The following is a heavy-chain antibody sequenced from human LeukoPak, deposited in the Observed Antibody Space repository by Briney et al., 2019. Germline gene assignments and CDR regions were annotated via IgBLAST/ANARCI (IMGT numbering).Heavy chain of an antibody. J-gene: IGHJ4*02. CDR3: ARRAGDYSHPYDY. Sequence: GGSLRLSCAASGFIFSDYYMSWIRQAPGKGLEWVSYISSGGSTIYYADSVKGRFTISRDNAKNSLYLQMNSLRAEDTAVYYCARRAGDYSHPYDYWGQGTLVTVSS. V-gene: IGHV3-11*04. D-gene: IGHD3-22*01. CDR2: ISSGGSTI. CDR1: GFIFSDYY.